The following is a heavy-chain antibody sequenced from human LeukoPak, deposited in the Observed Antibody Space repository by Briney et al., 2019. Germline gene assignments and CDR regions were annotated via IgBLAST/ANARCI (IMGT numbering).Heavy chain of an antibody. V-gene: IGHV3-30*03. J-gene: IGHJ3*02. CDR3: ARLSLTGAYDAFDI. CDR1: GFTFSSYG. Sequence: SGGSLRLSCAASGFTFSSYGMHWVRQAPGKGLEWVAVISYDGSNKYYADSVKGRFTISRDNSKNTLYLQMNSLRAEDTAVYYCARLSLTGAYDAFDIWGQGTMVTVSS. D-gene: IGHD1-14*01. CDR2: ISYDGSNK.